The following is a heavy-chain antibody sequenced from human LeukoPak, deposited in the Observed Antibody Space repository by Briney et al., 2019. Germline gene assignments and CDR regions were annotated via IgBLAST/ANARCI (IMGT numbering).Heavy chain of an antibody. V-gene: IGHV1-2*02. D-gene: IGHD6-6*01. CDR3: ARGGKAARPDNHFDY. CDR2: INPNSGGT. J-gene: IGHJ4*02. Sequence: ASVKVSCKASGYTFTGHYMHWVRQAPGQGLEWMGWINPNSGGTDYAQKFQGRVTMTRDTSISTVNMELRRLRSDDTAVYYCARGGKAARPDNHFDYWGQGTLVTVSS. CDR1: GYTFTGHY.